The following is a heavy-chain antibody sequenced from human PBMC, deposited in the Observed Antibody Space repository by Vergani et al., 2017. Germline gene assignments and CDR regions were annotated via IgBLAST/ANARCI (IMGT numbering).Heavy chain of an antibody. CDR3: ARTTYSSSFQFYAASYYFDY. J-gene: IGHJ4*02. V-gene: IGHV4-61*01. Sequence: QVQLQESGPGLVKPSETLSLTCTVSGGSVSSGSYYWSWIRQPPGKGLEWIGYIYYSGSTNYNPSLKSRVTISVDTSKNQFSLKLSSVTAADTAVYYCARTTYSSSFQFYAASYYFDYWGQGTLVTVSS. CDR2: IYYSGST. CDR1: GGSVSSGSYY. D-gene: IGHD6-13*01.